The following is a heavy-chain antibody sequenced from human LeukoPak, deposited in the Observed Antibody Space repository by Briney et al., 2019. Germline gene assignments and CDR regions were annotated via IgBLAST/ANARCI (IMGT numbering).Heavy chain of an antibody. D-gene: IGHD1-26*01. J-gene: IGHJ4*02. Sequence: GKSLRLSCVASGFTFNRYAMHWVRQAPGKGLEWVAVTSFDGSEAYYADSVRGRFTISRDNSKDTVYLQMNSLRAEDTAVYYCARERNSGNYRTADYWGQGTLVTVSS. CDR1: GFTFNRYA. CDR3: ARERNSGNYRTADY. CDR2: TSFDGSEA. V-gene: IGHV3-30-3*01.